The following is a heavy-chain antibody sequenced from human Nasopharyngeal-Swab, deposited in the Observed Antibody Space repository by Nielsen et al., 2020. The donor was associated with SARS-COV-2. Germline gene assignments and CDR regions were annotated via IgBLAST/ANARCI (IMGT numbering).Heavy chain of an antibody. D-gene: IGHD3-22*01. V-gene: IGHV1-18*01. CDR3: AREPYYDSSGYYYSDAFDI. J-gene: IGHJ3*02. CDR1: GYTFTSYG. CDR2: ISAYNGNT. Sequence: ASVKVSCKASGYTFTSYGISWVRQAPGQGLEWMGWISAYNGNTNYAQKLQGRVTMTTDTSTSTAYMELRSLRSDDTAVYYCAREPYYDSSGYYYSDAFDIWGQGTVVTVS.